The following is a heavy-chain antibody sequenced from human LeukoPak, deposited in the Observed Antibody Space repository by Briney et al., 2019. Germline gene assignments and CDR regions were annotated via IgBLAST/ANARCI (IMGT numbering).Heavy chain of an antibody. Sequence: ASVKVSCKASGYTFTGYYMHWVRQAPGQGLEWMGRINPNSGGTNYARKFQGRVTMTRDTSISTAYMELSRLRSDDTAVYYCARDFTMIVVVGAFDIWGQGTMVTVSS. CDR1: GYTFTGYY. V-gene: IGHV1-2*06. CDR2: INPNSGGT. D-gene: IGHD3-22*01. CDR3: ARDFTMIVVVGAFDI. J-gene: IGHJ3*02.